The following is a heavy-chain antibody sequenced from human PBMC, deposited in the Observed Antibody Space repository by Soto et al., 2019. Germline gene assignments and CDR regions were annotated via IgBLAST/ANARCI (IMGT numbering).Heavy chain of an antibody. Sequence: ASVKVSCKASGYTFTGYYMHWVRQAPGQGLEWMGWINPNSGGTNYAQKFQGWVTMTRDTSISTAYMELSRLRSDDTAVYYCARDAVEWFGEFLFDYWGQGTLVTVSS. J-gene: IGHJ4*02. CDR1: GYTFTGYY. D-gene: IGHD3-10*01. CDR3: ARDAVEWFGEFLFDY. V-gene: IGHV1-2*04. CDR2: INPNSGGT.